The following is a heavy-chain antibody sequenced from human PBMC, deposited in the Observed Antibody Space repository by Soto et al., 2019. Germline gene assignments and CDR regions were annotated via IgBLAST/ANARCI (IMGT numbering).Heavy chain of an antibody. D-gene: IGHD2-2*01. J-gene: IGHJ4*02. V-gene: IGHV3-30*18. CDR1: GFTFSSYG. Sequence: GGSLRLSCAASGFTFSSYGMHWVRQAPGKGLEWVAVISYDGSNKYYADSVKGRFTISRDNSKNTLYLQMNSLRAEDTAVYYCAKDYQVPEYYFDYWGQGTLVTVSS. CDR3: AKDYQVPEYYFDY. CDR2: ISYDGSNK.